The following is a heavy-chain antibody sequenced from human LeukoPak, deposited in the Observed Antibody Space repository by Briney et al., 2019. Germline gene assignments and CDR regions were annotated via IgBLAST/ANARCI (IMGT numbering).Heavy chain of an antibody. V-gene: IGHV3-23*01. J-gene: IGHJ4*02. CDR1: GFTFGSFD. CDR3: AKEAMVTDATDFDY. CDR2: ISGNGGGT. Sequence: TGGSLRLSCAASGFTFGSFDMSWVRQAPGKGLEWISAISGNGGGTFYADSVKGRFTISRDNSKNMLFLQMNSLRVDDTAVYYCAKEAMVTDATDFDYWGQGTLITVSS. D-gene: IGHD5-18*01.